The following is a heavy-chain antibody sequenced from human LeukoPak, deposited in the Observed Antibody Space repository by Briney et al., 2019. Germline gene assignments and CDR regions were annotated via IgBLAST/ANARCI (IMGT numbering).Heavy chain of an antibody. CDR2: IYYSGST. CDR3: ARWRAAYCSSTSCYEYGMDV. CDR1: GGSISSSSYY. Sequence: PSETLSLTCAVSGGSISSSSYYWGWIRQPPGKGLEWIGSIYYSGSTYYNPSLKSRVTISVDTSKNQFSLKLSSVTAADTAVYYCARWRAAYCSSTSCYEYGMDVWGQGTTVTVSS. V-gene: IGHV4-39*01. D-gene: IGHD2-2*01. J-gene: IGHJ6*02.